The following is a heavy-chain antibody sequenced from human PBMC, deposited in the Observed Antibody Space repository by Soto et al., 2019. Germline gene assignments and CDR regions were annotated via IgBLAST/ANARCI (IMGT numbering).Heavy chain of an antibody. D-gene: IGHD1-7*01. CDR1: GASVTSNSYY. Sequence: SETLPLTCTVSGASVTSNSYYRSWIRKPPGKGLEGIGYINYSGSTKSNPSLKSRVTISVDTSKNQFSLKLSSVTAADTAVFYCARDWPRTPYAMDVWRQGATDTVSS. J-gene: IGHJ6*02. V-gene: IGHV4-61*01. CDR2: INYSGST. CDR3: ARDWPRTPYAMDV.